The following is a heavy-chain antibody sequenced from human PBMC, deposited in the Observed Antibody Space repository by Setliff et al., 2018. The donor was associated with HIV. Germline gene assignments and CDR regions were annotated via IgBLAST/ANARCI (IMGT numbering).Heavy chain of an antibody. J-gene: IGHJ5*02. Sequence: PSETLSLTCTVSGGYLSNHHWIWIRQPPGKGLEWIGRISDSGTADYDPSLKSRLTMSLDPSRNQFSLKLTSVTAADTAIYYCVALVPGGGGRGPWGQGTLVTVSS. V-gene: IGHV4-59*03. CDR2: ISDSGTA. CDR1: GGYLSNHH. D-gene: IGHD2-15*01. CDR3: VALVPGGGGRGP.